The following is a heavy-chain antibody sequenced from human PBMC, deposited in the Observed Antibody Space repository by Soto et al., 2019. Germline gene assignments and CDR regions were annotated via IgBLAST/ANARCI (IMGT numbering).Heavy chain of an antibody. J-gene: IGHJ6*02. D-gene: IGHD4-4*01. CDR3: AKVGMDYSNYYGPSPDYYGMDV. CDR2: ISGSGGST. Sequence: GGSLRLSCAASGFTFSSYAMSWVRQAPGKGLEWVSAISGSGGSTYYADSVKGRFTISRDNSKNTLYLQMNSLRAEDTAVYYCAKVGMDYSNYYGPSPDYYGMDVWGQGTTVTVSS. V-gene: IGHV3-23*01. CDR1: GFTFSSYA.